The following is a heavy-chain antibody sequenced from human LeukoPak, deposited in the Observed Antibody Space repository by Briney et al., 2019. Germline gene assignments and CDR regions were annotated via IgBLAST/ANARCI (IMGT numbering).Heavy chain of an antibody. J-gene: IGHJ4*01. CDR3: ARGWTLKTPLGRVAGTSSRRGRYFDY. D-gene: IGHD6-19*01. Sequence: PSETLSLTCAVYGESFSGYYWSWIRHSPGGWLGWMGELNHVGSTNYNPSLKSRVTSSVEESNNQFPLKLSSVTAADTAMYYWARGWTLKTPLGRVAGTSSRRGRYFDYWGQGTLVTVSS. CDR1: GESFSGYY. V-gene: IGHV4-34*01. CDR2: LNHVGST.